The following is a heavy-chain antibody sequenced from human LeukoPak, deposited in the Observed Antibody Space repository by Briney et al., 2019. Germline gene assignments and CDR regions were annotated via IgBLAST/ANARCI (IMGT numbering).Heavy chain of an antibody. CDR3: AVLYYDTSDWPDY. D-gene: IGHD3-22*01. Sequence: ASVKVSCKSSGSTFTGYYIHWVRQAPGQGLEWMGWISPISGGTNYAQKFQGRVTMTRDTSISTAYMELNRLTFDDTAIYYCAVLYYDTSDWPDYWGQGTLVTVSS. V-gene: IGHV1-2*02. J-gene: IGHJ4*02. CDR1: GSTFTGYY. CDR2: ISPISGGT.